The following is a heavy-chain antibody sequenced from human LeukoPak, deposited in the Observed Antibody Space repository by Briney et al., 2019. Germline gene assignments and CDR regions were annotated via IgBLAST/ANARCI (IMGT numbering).Heavy chain of an antibody. J-gene: IGHJ4*02. CDR2: INIDGSTT. Sequence: GGSLRLSCAASGFTFSSYWMHWVRQAPGKGLAWVSRINIDGSTTSYADSVKGRFTISRDNAKNTLYLQMNSLRAEDTAVYYCARVVVGAYYFDSWGQGTLVTVSS. CDR3: ARVVVGAYYFDS. V-gene: IGHV3-74*01. CDR1: GFTFSSYW. D-gene: IGHD2-15*01.